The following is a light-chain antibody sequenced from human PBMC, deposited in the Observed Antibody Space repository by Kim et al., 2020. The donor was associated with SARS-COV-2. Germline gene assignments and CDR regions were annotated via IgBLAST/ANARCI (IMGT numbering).Light chain of an antibody. J-gene: IGKJ5*01. CDR1: QIIDNKY. V-gene: IGKV3-20*01. Sequence: PGESSALACSASQIIDNKYVAWYQQTPGQASRLLIFGASSSATGIPDRFRGSGSGTDFALTISRLEPEDLAVYYCQHYGTSLPITFGQGTRLEIK. CDR3: QHYGTSLPIT. CDR2: GAS.